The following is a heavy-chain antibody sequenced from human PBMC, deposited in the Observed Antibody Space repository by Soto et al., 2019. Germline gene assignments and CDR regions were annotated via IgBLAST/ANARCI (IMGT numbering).Heavy chain of an antibody. D-gene: IGHD3-22*01. J-gene: IGHJ6*02. Sequence: QITLKESGPTLVKPTQTLTLTCTFSGFSLSTSGVGVGWIRQPPGKALEWLALIYWNDDKRYSPSLKSRLTITKDSSKNQVVLTMTNMDPVDTATYYCAHRGAFYYYDSIGYFGQHDYYGMDVWGQGTTVTVSS. CDR1: GFSLSTSGVG. CDR2: IYWNDDK. CDR3: AHRGAFYYYDSIGYFGQHDYYGMDV. V-gene: IGHV2-5*01.